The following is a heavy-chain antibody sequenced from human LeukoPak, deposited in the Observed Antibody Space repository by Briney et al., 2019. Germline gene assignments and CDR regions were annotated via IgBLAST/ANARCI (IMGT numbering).Heavy chain of an antibody. V-gene: IGHV4-61*02. D-gene: IGHD2-8*01. Sequence: SETLSLTCTVSGGSMSSGSHYWSWIRQPAGKGLEWIGRIYTSGSTNYNPSLKSRVTISVDTSKNQFSLKLSSVTAADTAVYYCARDLCTNGVCYDAFDIWGQGKMVNVSS. CDR3: ARDLCTNGVCYDAFDI. J-gene: IGHJ3*02. CDR1: GGSMSSGSHY. CDR2: IYTSGST.